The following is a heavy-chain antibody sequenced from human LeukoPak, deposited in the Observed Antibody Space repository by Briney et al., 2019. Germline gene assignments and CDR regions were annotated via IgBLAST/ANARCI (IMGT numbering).Heavy chain of an antibody. V-gene: IGHV4-61*08. D-gene: IGHD3-9*01. J-gene: IGHJ5*02. Sequence: SETLSLTCAVSGVSITSTDFYWGWIRQSPGKGLEWIGQIYYTGSTYYNPSLKRRVTISVDTSRNQFSLNLTSVTAADTAVYYCARGGTYNDILSFDPWGQGTLVTVSS. CDR1: GVSITSTDFY. CDR2: IYYTGST. CDR3: ARGGTYNDILSFDP.